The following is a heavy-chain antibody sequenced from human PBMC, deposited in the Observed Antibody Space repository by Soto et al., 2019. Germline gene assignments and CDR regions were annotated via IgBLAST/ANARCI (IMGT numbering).Heavy chain of an antibody. V-gene: IGHV4-30-4*01. CDR2: IHYSGST. J-gene: IGHJ6*02. D-gene: IGHD1-20*01. Sequence: QVQLQESGPGLVKPSQTLSLTCTVSGGSISSGDDFWTWIRQPPGKGLEWIGYIHYSGSTYYNPSLKSRPTMSVDTSKNQFSLKLSSVTAADTAVYYCARDRAKWKDYYYYGMDVWGQGTTVTVSS. CDR3: ARDRAKWKDYYYYGMDV. CDR1: GGSISSGDDF.